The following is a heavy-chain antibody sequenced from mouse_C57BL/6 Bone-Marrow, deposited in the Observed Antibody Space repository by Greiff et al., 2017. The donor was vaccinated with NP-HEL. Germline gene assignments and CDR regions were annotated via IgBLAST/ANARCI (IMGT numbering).Heavy chain of an antibody. CDR2: INPSSGYT. Sequence: QVQLQQSGAELARPGASVKMSCKASGYTFTSYTMHWVKQRPGQGLEWIGYINPSSGYTKYTQKFKDKATLTADKSSSTAYMQLSSLTSEDSAIYYCARTRLGLAWFGYWGQGTLVTVSA. D-gene: IGHD4-1*01. V-gene: IGHV1-4*01. CDR3: ARTRLGLAWFGY. CDR1: GYTFTSYT. J-gene: IGHJ3*01.